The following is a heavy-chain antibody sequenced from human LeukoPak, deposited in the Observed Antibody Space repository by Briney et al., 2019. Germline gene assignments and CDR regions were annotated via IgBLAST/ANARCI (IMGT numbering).Heavy chain of an antibody. D-gene: IGHD3-22*01. CDR2: IIPIFGTA. V-gene: IGHV1-69*05. CDR1: GGTFSSYA. Sequence: SVKVSCKASGGTFSSYAISWVRQAPGQGLEWMGGIIPIFGTANYAQKFQGRVTMTTDTSTSTAYMELRSQRSDDTAVYYCARDLRRYYYDSSGYPDYWGQGTLVTVSS. CDR3: ARDLRRYYYDSSGYPDY. J-gene: IGHJ4*02.